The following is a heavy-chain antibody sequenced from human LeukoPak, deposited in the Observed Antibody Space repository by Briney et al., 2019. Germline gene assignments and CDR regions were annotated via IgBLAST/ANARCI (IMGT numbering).Heavy chain of an antibody. Sequence: GGSLRLSCAVSGFIFDDYGMHWVRQAPGKGLEWVAGISWNSANTGYADSVKGRFTISRDNAKNSLYLQMNSLRAEDTAVYYCASDQSGPEYWGQGTPVTVSS. V-gene: IGHV3-9*01. CDR3: ASDQSGPEY. CDR2: ISWNSANT. D-gene: IGHD3-3*01. J-gene: IGHJ4*02. CDR1: GFIFDDYG.